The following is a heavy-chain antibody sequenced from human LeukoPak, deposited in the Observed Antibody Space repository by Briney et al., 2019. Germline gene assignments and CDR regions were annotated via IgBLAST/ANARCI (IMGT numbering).Heavy chain of an antibody. D-gene: IGHD3-9*01. CDR1: GYSISSGYY. J-gene: IGHJ6*04. CDR3: ARATVEGRYPNLAYYYYGMDV. V-gene: IGHV4-38-2*01. CDR2: IYHSGST. Sequence: PSETLSLTCAVSGYSISSGYYWGWIRQPPGKGLEWIGSIYHSGSTYYNPSLKSRVTISVDTSKNQFSLKLSSVTAADTAVYYCARATVEGRYPNLAYYYYGMDVWGKGTTVTVSS.